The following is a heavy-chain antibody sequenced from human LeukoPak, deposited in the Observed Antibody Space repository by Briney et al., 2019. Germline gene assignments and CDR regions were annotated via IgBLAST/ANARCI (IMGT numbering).Heavy chain of an antibody. V-gene: IGHV3-30-3*01. Sequence: GRSLRLSCAASGFTFSSYAMHWVRQAPGKGLEWVAVISYDGSNKYYADSVKGRFTISRDNSKNTLYLQMNSLRAEDTAVYYCARGVDIVATNTLDYWGQGTLVTVSS. CDR2: ISYDGSNK. CDR1: GFTFSSYA. D-gene: IGHD5-12*01. CDR3: ARGVDIVATNTLDY. J-gene: IGHJ4*02.